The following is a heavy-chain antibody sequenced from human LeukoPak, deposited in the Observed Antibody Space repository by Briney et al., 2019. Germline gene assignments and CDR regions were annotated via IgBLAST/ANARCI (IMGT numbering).Heavy chain of an antibody. Sequence: GGSLRLSCAASGFTFSSYSMNWVRQAPGKGLEWVANIKQDGSEKYYVDSVKGRFTISRDNAKNSLYLQMNSLRAEDTAVYYCAREVVVSWYFDLWGRGTLVTVSS. D-gene: IGHD2-15*01. V-gene: IGHV3-7*01. CDR2: IKQDGSEK. CDR3: AREVVVSWYFDL. J-gene: IGHJ2*01. CDR1: GFTFSSYS.